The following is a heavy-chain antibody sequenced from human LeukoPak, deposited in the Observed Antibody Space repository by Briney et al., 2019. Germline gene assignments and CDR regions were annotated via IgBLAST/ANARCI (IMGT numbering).Heavy chain of an antibody. Sequence: PSETLSLTCTVSGGSISSYYWGWIRQPTRKGLEWIGRIYTSGSTKYNPSLKSPVTMSVDTSKNQFSLKLSSVTAADTAVYYCARDDFWSGYRAFDIWGQGTMVTVSS. CDR2: IYTSGST. D-gene: IGHD3-3*01. J-gene: IGHJ3*02. CDR3: ARDDFWSGYRAFDI. CDR1: GGSISSYY. V-gene: IGHV4-4*07.